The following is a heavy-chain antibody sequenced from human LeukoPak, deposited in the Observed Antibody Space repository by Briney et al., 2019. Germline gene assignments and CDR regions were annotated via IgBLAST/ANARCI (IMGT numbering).Heavy chain of an antibody. CDR2: ISSSSSTK. V-gene: IGHV3-48*04. J-gene: IGHJ4*02. Sequence: GGSLRLSCAASGFTFSNYGVNWVRQAPGKGLEWVSYISSSSSTKDYADSVRGRFTISRDNAKNSLYLQMNSLRVEDTAVYYCARGGGSRPDYWGQGTLVTVSS. D-gene: IGHD2-15*01. CDR3: ARGGGSRPDY. CDR1: GFTFSNYG.